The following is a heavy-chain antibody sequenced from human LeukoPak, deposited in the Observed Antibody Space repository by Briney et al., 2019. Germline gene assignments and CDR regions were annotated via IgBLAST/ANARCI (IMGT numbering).Heavy chain of an antibody. CDR1: GFTFSTYL. CDR2: IKSDGSST. J-gene: IGHJ5*02. D-gene: IGHD4-23*01. V-gene: IGHV3-74*01. Sequence: GGSLRLSCATSGFTFSTYLMHWVRQAPGKGLVWVSRIKSDGSSTSYADSVRGRFTISRDNAKNTLYLQMNSLSAEDTAVYYCARDHDYGGNWFGPWGQGTLVTVSS. CDR3: ARDHDYGGNWFGP.